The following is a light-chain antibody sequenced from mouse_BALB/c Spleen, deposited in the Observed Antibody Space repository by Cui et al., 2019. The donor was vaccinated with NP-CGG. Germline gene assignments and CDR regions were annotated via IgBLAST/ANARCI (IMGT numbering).Light chain of an antibody. CDR2: GTN. CDR3: GLRYRNQLV. CDR1: TGAVTTSNY. Sequence: QAVVTQESALPTSPGETVTLPCRSSTGAVTTSNYANWVPEKPDHLFTGLIGGTNNRAPGVPGRFSSSLIGEQAALNITGAKTEEEGKFFCGLRYRNQLVFGGGTKLTVL. V-gene: IGLV1*01. J-gene: IGLJ1*01.